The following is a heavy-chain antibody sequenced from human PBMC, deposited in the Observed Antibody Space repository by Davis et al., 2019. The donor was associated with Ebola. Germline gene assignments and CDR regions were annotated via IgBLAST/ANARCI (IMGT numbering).Heavy chain of an antibody. V-gene: IGHV3-11*04. CDR3: ARDPGILRLVGDYYFDY. D-gene: IGHD3-10*01. CDR1: GFSFSDYY. Sequence: GESLKISCAASGFSFSDYYMSWIRQAPGKGLEWVSYISSSAYTIYYADSVRGRFAISRDNSKNTLYLQMDSLRPEDTAVYYCARDPGILRLVGDYYFDYWGQGILVTVSS. J-gene: IGHJ4*02. CDR2: ISSSAYTI.